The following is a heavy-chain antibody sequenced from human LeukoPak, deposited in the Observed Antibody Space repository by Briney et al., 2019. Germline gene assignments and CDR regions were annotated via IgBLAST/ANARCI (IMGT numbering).Heavy chain of an antibody. D-gene: IGHD3-16*01. V-gene: IGHV3-21*01. Sequence: GGSLRLSCAASGFTFSSYSMNWVRQAPGKGLEWVSSISSSSSYIYYADSVKGRFTISRDNAKNSLYLQMNSLRAEDTAVYYCARDRDYDYVWGSSPMDGWGQGTTVTVS. CDR1: GFTFSSYS. J-gene: IGHJ6*02. CDR2: ISSSSSYI. CDR3: ARDRDYDYVWGSSPMDG.